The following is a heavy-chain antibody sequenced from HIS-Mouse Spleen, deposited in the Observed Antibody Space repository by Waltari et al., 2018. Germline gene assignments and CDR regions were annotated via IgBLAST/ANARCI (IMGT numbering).Heavy chain of an antibody. V-gene: IGHV1-8*01. J-gene: IGHJ4*02. D-gene: IGHD4-4*01. CDR1: GSTVTSSD. CDR2: MNPNSGNR. Sequence: QVQLVQSGAEVKKPGTSVQVSCNASGSTVTSSDINWVRQATGKGLEWMGWMNPNSGNRGYAQKFQGRVTMNRNTSISTAYMELSSLRSEEPAVYYCARGHDYSNYFDYWGQGTLVTVSS. CDR3: ARGHDYSNYFDY.